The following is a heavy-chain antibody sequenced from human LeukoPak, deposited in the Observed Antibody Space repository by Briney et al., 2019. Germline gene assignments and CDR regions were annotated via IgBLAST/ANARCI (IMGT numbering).Heavy chain of an antibody. CDR2: IYYIGST. Sequence: PSETLSLTCTVSGGSITSTSYYWAWIRQPPGKGLEWIGSIYYIGSTYYNPSLESRVTISVDTSKNQFSLKLNSATAADTAVYYCARGRGTGTTYYYYYYYMDVWGKGTTVTVSS. CDR3: ARGRGTGTTYYYYYYYMDV. J-gene: IGHJ6*03. CDR1: GGSITSTSYY. D-gene: IGHD1-14*01. V-gene: IGHV4-39*07.